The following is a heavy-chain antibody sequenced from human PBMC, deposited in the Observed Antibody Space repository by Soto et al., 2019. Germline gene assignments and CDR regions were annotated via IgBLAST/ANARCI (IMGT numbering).Heavy chain of an antibody. J-gene: IGHJ4*02. D-gene: IGHD7-27*01. CDR1: GGSISSGDYY. CDR3: TRGPSGDKVDY. Sequence: PSETLSLTCTVSGGSISSGDYYWSWIRQPPGKGLEWIGYIYYSGSTYYNPSLRSRVTISVDTSKNQFSLDLSSVSAADTAIYYCTRGPSGDKVDYWGQGTLVTVSS. CDR2: IYYSGST. V-gene: IGHV4-30-4*01.